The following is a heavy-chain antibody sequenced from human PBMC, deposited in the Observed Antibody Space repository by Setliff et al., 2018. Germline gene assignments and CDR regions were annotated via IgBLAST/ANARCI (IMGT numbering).Heavy chain of an antibody. Sequence: SETLSLTCSFSDCSLAKCYYWGWIRQAPGKGLEWIGSVYHDGRSHSNPSLKSRLTMSVDKTKNQFSLNLTSVTAADTAVYYCARTHSIIKIFGVVSLLYHMDVWGTGTTVTVSS. D-gene: IGHD3-3*01. CDR2: VYHDGRS. V-gene: IGHV4-38-2*02. CDR3: ARTHSIIKIFGVVSLLYHMDV. J-gene: IGHJ6*03. CDR1: DCSLAKCYY.